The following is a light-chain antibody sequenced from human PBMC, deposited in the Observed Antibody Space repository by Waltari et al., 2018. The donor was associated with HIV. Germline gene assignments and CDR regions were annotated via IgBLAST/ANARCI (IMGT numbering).Light chain of an antibody. CDR1: SSGVTSNHP. CDR3: FSYGGSLHV. V-gene: IGLV2-11*01. J-gene: IGLJ1*01. Sequence: QSALTQPRSVSGSPGQSVTISCSGASSGVTSNHPVSWYQHHPGNAPKHIIYDVTKGPSGVPDRFSGSKSGNTASLTISGLQAEDEADYYCFSYGGSLHVFGTGTEVTVL. CDR2: DVT.